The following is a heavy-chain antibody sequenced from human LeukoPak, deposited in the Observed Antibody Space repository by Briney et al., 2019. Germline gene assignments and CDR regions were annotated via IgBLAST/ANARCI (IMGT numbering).Heavy chain of an antibody. J-gene: IGHJ4*02. D-gene: IGHD5-24*01. CDR1: GGSFSGYY. V-gene: IGHV4-34*01. Sequence: PSETLSLTCAVYGGSFSGYYWSWIRQPPGKGPEWIGEINHSGSTNYNPSLKSRVTISVDTSKNQFSLKLSSVTAADTAVYYCARQDSGDGYSPDFDYWGQGTLVTVSS. CDR3: ARQDSGDGYSPDFDY. CDR2: INHSGST.